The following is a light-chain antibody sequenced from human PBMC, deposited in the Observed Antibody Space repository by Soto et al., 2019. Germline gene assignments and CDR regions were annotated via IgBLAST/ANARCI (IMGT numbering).Light chain of an antibody. CDR1: QSISSS. J-gene: IGKJ5*01. V-gene: IGKV1-39*01. CDR2: DAS. CDR3: QQSYGTPRT. Sequence: DIQLTQSPSSLSAFVGDRVTITCRASQSISSSLNWYQHKPGKAPNLLIYDASGLHSGVPSRFSGSGSGTDFTLTISSLQPEDFATYYCQQSYGTPRTFGQGTRPEI.